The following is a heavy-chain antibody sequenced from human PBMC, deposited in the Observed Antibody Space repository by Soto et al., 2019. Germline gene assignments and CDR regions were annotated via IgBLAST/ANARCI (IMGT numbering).Heavy chain of an antibody. J-gene: IGHJ1*01. CDR1: GFTFSSYA. CDR2: ISGSGGST. Sequence: EVQLLESGGGLVQPGGSLRLSCAASGFTFSSYAMSWVRQAPGKGLEWVSAISGSGGSTYYADSVKSRFTISRDNSKNTLYLQMNSLRAEDTAVYYCAKDLDYGGNSGYFQHWGQGTLVTVSS. V-gene: IGHV3-23*01. CDR3: AKDLDYGGNSGYFQH. D-gene: IGHD4-17*01.